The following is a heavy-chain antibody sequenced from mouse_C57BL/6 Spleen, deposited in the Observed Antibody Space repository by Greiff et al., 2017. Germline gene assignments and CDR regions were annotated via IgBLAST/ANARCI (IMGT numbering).Heavy chain of an antibody. Sequence: VQLQQPGAELVKPGASVKLSCKASGYTFTSYWMHWVKQRPGQGLEWIGMIHPNSGSTNYNEKFKSKATLTVDKSSSTAYMQLSSLTSEDSAVYYCAIYSNYGGNAMDYWGQGTSVTVSS. V-gene: IGHV1-64*01. CDR2: IHPNSGST. CDR3: AIYSNYGGNAMDY. CDR1: GYTFTSYW. J-gene: IGHJ4*01. D-gene: IGHD2-5*01.